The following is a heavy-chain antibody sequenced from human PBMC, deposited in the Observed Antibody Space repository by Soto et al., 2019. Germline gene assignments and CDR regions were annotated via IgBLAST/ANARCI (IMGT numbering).Heavy chain of an antibody. CDR3: ARTRPGSAYYYGMDV. D-gene: IGHD6-25*01. Sequence: QVQLVESGGGVVQPGRSLRLSCAASGFTFSSYAMHWVRQAPGKGLEWVAVISYDGSNKYYADSVKGRFTISRDNSKNPLYLQMNSLRAEDTAVYYCARTRPGSAYYYGMDVWGQGTTVTVSS. CDR2: ISYDGSNK. V-gene: IGHV3-30-3*01. CDR1: GFTFSSYA. J-gene: IGHJ6*02.